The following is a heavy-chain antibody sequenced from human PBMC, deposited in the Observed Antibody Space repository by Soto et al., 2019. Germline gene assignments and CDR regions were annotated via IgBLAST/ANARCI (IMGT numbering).Heavy chain of an antibody. Sequence: GGSLSLSCAASGFTFSSYCMHWVRQPPGKGLVWVSRINSDGSSTCYADSVKGRFTISSANAKHTLYQQMNSLRAEATAVYCWARDPGSSAFGYWGQGTLVTVSS. CDR3: ARDPGSSAFGY. D-gene: IGHD3-10*01. J-gene: IGHJ4*02. V-gene: IGHV3-74*01. CDR2: INSDGSST. CDR1: GFTFSSYC.